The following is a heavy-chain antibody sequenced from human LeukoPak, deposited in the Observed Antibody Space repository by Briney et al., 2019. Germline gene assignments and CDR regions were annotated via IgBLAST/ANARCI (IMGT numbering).Heavy chain of an antibody. CDR2: INHSGST. J-gene: IGHJ4*02. CDR3: AREVGQQWLVRRGNFDY. V-gene: IGHV4-34*01. CDR1: GGSFSGYY. Sequence: SETLSLTCAVYGGSFSGYYWSLIRQPPGKGLEWIGEINHSGSTNYNPSLKSRVTISVDTSKDQFPLKLSSVTAADTAVYYCAREVGQQWLVRRGNFDYWGQGTLVTVSS. D-gene: IGHD6-19*01.